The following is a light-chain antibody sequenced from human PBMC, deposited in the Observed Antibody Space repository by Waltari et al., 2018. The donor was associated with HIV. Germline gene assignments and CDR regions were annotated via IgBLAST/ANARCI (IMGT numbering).Light chain of an antibody. CDR1: QSVFSNSNKKSY. J-gene: IGKJ1*01. Sequence: DVVMTQSPDALKGSLGERVTIKCKSSQSVFSNSNKKSYLAWYQQRPGQTPNLLVYWATTRVSGVPARFSGSGSGTEFTLTINNLQAEDAAIYYCQQYYMTPPTFGQGTKVEI. V-gene: IGKV4-1*01. CDR2: WAT. CDR3: QQYYMTPPT.